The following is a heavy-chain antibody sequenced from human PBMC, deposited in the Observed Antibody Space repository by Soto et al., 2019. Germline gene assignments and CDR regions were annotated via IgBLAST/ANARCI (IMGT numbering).Heavy chain of an antibody. CDR3: ATPDVVRVLDAFDI. V-gene: IGHV1-24*01. D-gene: IGHD3-10*01. CDR2: FDPEDCET. Sequence: GASVKVSCKVSGYTLTELSMHWVRQAPGKGLEWMGGFDPEDCETIYAQKFQGRVTMTEDTSTDTAYMELSSLRSEDTAVYYCATPDVVRVLDAFDIWGQGTMVTVSS. J-gene: IGHJ3*02. CDR1: GYTLTELS.